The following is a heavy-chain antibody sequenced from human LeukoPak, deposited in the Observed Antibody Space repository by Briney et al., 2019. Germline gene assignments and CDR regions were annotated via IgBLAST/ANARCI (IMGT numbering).Heavy chain of an antibody. D-gene: IGHD6-6*01. CDR2: IRGDGSVK. CDR1: GFTLSSVW. J-gene: IGHJ4*02. Sequence: PGGSLRLSCATSGFTLSSVWMSWVRQAPGKGLEWVGNIRGDGSVKFYLDSVKGRFTISRDNTNSVSLQMNNLKAEDTAVYYCGRSVAAPADYWGQGTLVIVSS. V-gene: IGHV3-7*03. CDR3: GRSVAAPADY.